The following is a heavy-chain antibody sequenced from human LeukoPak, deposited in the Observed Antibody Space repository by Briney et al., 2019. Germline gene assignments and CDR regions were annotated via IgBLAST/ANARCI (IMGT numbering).Heavy chain of an antibody. CDR3: ARDSSGYSSDAFDI. J-gene: IGHJ3*02. V-gene: IGHV4-59*01. CDR1: GGSISSYY. D-gene: IGHD3-22*01. CDR2: IYYSGST. Sequence: SETLSLTCTVSGGSISSYYWSWIRQPPGKGLEWIGYIYYSGSTNYNPSLKSRVTISVDTSKNQFSLKLSSVTAADTAVYYCARDSSGYSSDAFDIWGQGTMVTVSS.